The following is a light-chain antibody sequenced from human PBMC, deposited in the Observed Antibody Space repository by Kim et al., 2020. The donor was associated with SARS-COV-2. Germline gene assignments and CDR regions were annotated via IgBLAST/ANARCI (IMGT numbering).Light chain of an antibody. CDR1: QTVRNNF. V-gene: IGKV3-20*01. J-gene: IGKJ2*01. CDR3: QQYGSTPYN. Sequence: EIVLTQSPDSLALSPGERGTLSCWASQTVRNNFLAWYQQRSGQAPRLLIYAASYRAPGIPDRFSGSGSGTDFTLTISRLEPEDFAVYYCQQYGSTPYNFGQGTKLEI. CDR2: AAS.